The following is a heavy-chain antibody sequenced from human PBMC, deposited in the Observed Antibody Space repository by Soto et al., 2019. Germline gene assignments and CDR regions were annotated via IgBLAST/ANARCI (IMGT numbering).Heavy chain of an antibody. D-gene: IGHD3-10*01. CDR3: ARGGEPLGYYGLDV. CDR2: MYYSGVT. J-gene: IGHJ6*02. Sequence: PXETLSLTCSVSGGSVRSGSHFWNWIRQPPGRGLEGLGYMYYSGVTNYNPSLKSRVSMSVDTYNNQFSLKLTSLTAADTAVYYCARGGEPLGYYGLDVWGQGTTVTVSS. V-gene: IGHV4-61*01. CDR1: GGSVRSGSHF.